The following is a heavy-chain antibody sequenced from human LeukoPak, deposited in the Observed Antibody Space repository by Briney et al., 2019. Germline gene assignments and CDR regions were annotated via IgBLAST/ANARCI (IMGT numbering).Heavy chain of an antibody. Sequence: SETLSLTCTVSGGSISSYYWSWIRQPPGKGLEWIGYIYYSGSTNYNPSLKSRVTISVDTSKNQFSLKLSSVTAADTAAYYCARHRLTTVTTNWFDPWGQGTLVTVSS. CDR1: GGSISSYY. D-gene: IGHD4-17*01. CDR3: ARHRLTTVTTNWFDP. CDR2: IYYSGST. J-gene: IGHJ5*02. V-gene: IGHV4-59*08.